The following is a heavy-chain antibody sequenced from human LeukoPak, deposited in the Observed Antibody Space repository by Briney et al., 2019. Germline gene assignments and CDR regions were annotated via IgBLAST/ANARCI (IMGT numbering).Heavy chain of an antibody. CDR2: ISGGST. CDR1: GFTVCSNE. J-gene: IGHJ4*02. CDR3: ARDDGFGEPFDY. V-gene: IGHV3-38-3*01. Sequence: GGSLRLSCAASGFTVCSNEMSWVRQAPGKGLEWVSSISGGSTYYADSRKGRFTISRDNAKNSLYLQMNSLRAEDTAVYYCARDDGFGEPFDYWGQGTLVTVSS. D-gene: IGHD3-10*01.